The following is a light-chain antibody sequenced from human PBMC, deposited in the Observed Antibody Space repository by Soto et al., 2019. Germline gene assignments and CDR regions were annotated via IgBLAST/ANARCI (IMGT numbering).Light chain of an antibody. J-gene: IGKJ4*01. CDR2: DAS. Sequence: IVMTQSPATLSLSPGERATLSCRASQSVNSNLAWYQQKAGQAPRLLIYDASIRATGIPARFSGSGSGTEFSLTINSLQSEDFGVYYCQRYNRWPLSFGGGTKGDIK. CDR1: QSVNSN. CDR3: QRYNRWPLS. V-gene: IGKV3-15*01.